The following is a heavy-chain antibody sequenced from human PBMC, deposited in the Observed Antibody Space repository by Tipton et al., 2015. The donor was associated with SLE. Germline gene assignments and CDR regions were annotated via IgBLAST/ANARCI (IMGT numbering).Heavy chain of an antibody. CDR2: ISHSGST. CDR1: GGSISRYY. CDR3: ARETRVDATFSKYNRFDP. Sequence: AGLVKPSETLSLTCAVYGGSISRYYWSWIRQPPGKGLEWIGEISHSGSTNYNPSLKSRVTISVDTSKNQFSLNLNSPTAADTAVYYCARETRVDATFSKYNRFDPWGQGALVSVS. J-gene: IGHJ5*02. V-gene: IGHV4-34*01. D-gene: IGHD1-26*01.